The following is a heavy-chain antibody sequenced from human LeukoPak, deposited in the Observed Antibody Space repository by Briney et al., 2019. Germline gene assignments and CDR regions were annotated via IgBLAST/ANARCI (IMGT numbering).Heavy chain of an antibody. V-gene: IGHV4-59*08. CDR2: IYYSGST. J-gene: IGHJ4*02. CDR1: GGSISNYY. CDR3: ARGGLGGITAYSNYLFDY. Sequence: SETLSLTCTVSGGSISNYYWSWIRQPPGEGLEWIGYIYYSGSTNYNPSLKSRVTISIHTSKNQFSLNLTSVTAADTAVYYCARGGLGGITAYSNYLFDYWGQGTLVTVSS. D-gene: IGHD4-11*01.